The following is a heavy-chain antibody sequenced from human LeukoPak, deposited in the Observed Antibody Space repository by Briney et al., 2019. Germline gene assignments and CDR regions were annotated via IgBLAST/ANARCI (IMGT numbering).Heavy chain of an antibody. J-gene: IGHJ5*02. Sequence: SETLSLTCTVSGGSISSSSYYWGWIRQPPGKGLEWIGSIYYSGSTYYNPSLKSRVTISVDTSKNQFSLNLSSVTAADTAVYYCARRRGAGSPTWFDPWGQGTVVTVSS. CDR3: ARRRGAGSPTWFDP. D-gene: IGHD3-10*01. CDR2: IYYSGST. CDR1: GGSISSSSYY. V-gene: IGHV4-39*07.